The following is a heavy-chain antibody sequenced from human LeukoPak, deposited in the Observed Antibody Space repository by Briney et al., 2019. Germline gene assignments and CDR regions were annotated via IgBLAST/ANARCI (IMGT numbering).Heavy chain of an antibody. V-gene: IGHV1-2*02. CDR1: GYTFSGYY. CDR3: ARGSPTNDFWSGYCDY. Sequence: ASVKVSCKTSGYTFSGYYIHWVRQAPGEGLQWMGWINPNSGGTNYAQKFQSRVTMTRDTSISTAYMELSRLRSDDTAVYYCARGSPTNDFWSGYCDYWGQGTLVTVSS. CDR2: INPNSGGT. D-gene: IGHD3-3*01. J-gene: IGHJ4*02.